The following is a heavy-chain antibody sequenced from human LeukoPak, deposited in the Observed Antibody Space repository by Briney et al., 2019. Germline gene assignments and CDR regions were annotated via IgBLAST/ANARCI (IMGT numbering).Heavy chain of an antibody. V-gene: IGHV3-30*04. Sequence: GRSLRLSCAASGFTFSSYAMHWVRQAPGKGLEWVAVISYDGGNKYYADSVKGRFTISRDNSKNTLYLQMNSLRAEDTAVYYCARGRFGELLFWYYYGMDVWGQGTTVTVSS. CDR2: ISYDGGNK. CDR3: ARGRFGELLFWYYYGMDV. D-gene: IGHD3-10*01. CDR1: GFTFSSYA. J-gene: IGHJ6*02.